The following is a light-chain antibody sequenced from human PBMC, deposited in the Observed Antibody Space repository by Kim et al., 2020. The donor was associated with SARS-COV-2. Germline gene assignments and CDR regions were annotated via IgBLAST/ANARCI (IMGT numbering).Light chain of an antibody. J-gene: IGKJ4*01. CDR3: QQYVRAPLT. CDR2: DAS. Sequence: SPWESGTLSCRASQSISNNYLAWYQQKPGQAPQLLISDASSRATGIPDRFSGSGSGTDFTLTISRLEPEDVAVYYCQQYVRAPLTFGGGTKVDIK. V-gene: IGKV3-20*01. CDR1: QSISNNY.